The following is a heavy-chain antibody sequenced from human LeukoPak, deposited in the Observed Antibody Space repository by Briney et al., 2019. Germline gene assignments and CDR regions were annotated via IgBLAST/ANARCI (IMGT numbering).Heavy chain of an antibody. CDR2: FYPEDVET. CDR3: ATDDGSESYYNLGYYFDY. CDR1: GDTLTESS. J-gene: IGHJ4*02. D-gene: IGHD3-10*01. V-gene: IGHV1-24*01. Sequence: ASVRVSCKVSGDTLTESSMHRVRQAPGKGLERVGGFYPEDVETIYAQKFQGRVTMTEDPSTDTAYMELSSLRFEDTAVYYCATDDGSESYYNLGYYFDYWGQGTLVTVSS.